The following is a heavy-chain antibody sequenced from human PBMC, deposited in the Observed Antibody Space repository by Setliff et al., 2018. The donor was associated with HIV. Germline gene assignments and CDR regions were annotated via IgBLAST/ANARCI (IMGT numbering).Heavy chain of an antibody. CDR2: INHSGST. V-gene: IGHV4-34*01. CDR3: ARVDGYDFWSGYYTPHAFDI. D-gene: IGHD3-3*01. CDR1: GGSFSGYY. J-gene: IGHJ3*02. Sequence: PSETLSLTCAVYGGSFSGYYWSWIRQPPGKGLEWIGEINHSGSTNYNPSLKSRVTISVDTSKNQFSLKLSSVTAADTAVYYCARVDGYDFWSGYYTPHAFDIWGQGTVVTVSS.